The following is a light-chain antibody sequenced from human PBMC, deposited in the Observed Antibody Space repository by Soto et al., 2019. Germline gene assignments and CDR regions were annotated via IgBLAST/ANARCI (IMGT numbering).Light chain of an antibody. CDR1: QSVSSSY. J-gene: IGKJ1*01. CDR3: QLYGTPPLT. Sequence: EIVLTQSPGTLSLSPGERATLSCRASQSVSSSYLAWYQQKPGQAPRLLIFGASSRATGIPDRFSGSGSGTDFSLTISRREPADFVVYHSQLYGTPPLTFGQGTNVEIK. CDR2: GAS. V-gene: IGKV3-20*01.